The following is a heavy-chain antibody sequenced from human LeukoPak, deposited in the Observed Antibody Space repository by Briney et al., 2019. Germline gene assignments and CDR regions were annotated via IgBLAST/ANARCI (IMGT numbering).Heavy chain of an antibody. J-gene: IGHJ4*02. CDR1: GFTFSNYA. V-gene: IGHV3-64*01. CDR3: AKRASGSGTSLYYFDY. CDR2: ININGGST. Sequence: GGSLRLSCAASGFTFSNYAMHWVRQAPGKGLEYVSGININGGSTYNANSVKGRFTISRDNSKNTLYLQMNSLRAEDTAVYYCAKRASGSGTSLYYFDYWGQGTLVTVSS. D-gene: IGHD3-10*01.